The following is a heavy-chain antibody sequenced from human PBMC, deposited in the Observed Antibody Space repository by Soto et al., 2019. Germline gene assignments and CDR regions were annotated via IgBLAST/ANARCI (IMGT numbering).Heavy chain of an antibody. CDR1: GFTFDDYA. J-gene: IGHJ4*02. V-gene: IGHV3-9*01. CDR3: AKDPSVDY. CDR2: ISWNSGSI. Sequence: DVQLVESGGGLVQPGRSLRLSCAASGFTFDDYAMHWVRQAPGKGLEWVSGISWNSGSIGYADSVKGRFTISRDNAKNSLYLQMNSLRAEDTALYYCAKDPSVDYWGQGTLVTVSS.